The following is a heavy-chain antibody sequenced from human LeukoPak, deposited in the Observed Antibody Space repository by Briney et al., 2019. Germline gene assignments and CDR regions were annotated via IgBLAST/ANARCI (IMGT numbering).Heavy chain of an antibody. J-gene: IGHJ4*02. CDR1: GGSISSYY. CDR3: ARGSGKIFDY. Sequence: SETLSLTCTVSGGSISSYYWSWIQQPPGKGLEWIGYIYYSGSTNYNPSLKSRVTISVDTSKNQFSLKLSSVTAADTAVYYCARGSGKIFDYWGQGTLVTVSS. D-gene: IGHD3-3*01. V-gene: IGHV4-59*01. CDR2: IYYSGST.